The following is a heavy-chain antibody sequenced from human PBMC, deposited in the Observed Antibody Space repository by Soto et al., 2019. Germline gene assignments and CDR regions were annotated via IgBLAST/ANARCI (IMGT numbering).Heavy chain of an antibody. CDR2: INHSGRV. J-gene: IGHJ5*01. V-gene: IGHV4-34*01. D-gene: IGHD3-22*01. CDR1: GGSFSCHS. CDR3: PTRAYDTNGYYRFDP. Sequence: PSETLSLTCTVYGGSFSCHSWTWIRQSPGKGLEWIGDINHSGRVNYSPSLKSRVTISLDTSKNQFSLTLSAVTAADTAMYYRPTRAYDTNGYYRFDPWGQGTLVTVSS.